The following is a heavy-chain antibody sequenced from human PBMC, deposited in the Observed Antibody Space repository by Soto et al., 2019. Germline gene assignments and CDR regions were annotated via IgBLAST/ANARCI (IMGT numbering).Heavy chain of an antibody. CDR3: TRVGGYCSGGSCYGHYYYYYYMDV. CDR2: IRSKAYGGTT. V-gene: IGHV3-49*03. CDR1: GFTFGDYA. D-gene: IGHD2-15*01. Sequence: GGSLRLSCTASGFTFGDYAMSWFRQAPGKGLEWVGFIRSKAYGGTTEYAASVKGRFTISRDDSKSIAYLQMNSLKTEDTAVYYCTRVGGYCSGGSCYGHYYYYYYMDVWGKGTTVTVS. J-gene: IGHJ6*03.